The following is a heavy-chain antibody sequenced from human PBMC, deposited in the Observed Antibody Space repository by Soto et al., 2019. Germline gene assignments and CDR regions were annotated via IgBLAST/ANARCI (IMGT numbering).Heavy chain of an antibody. CDR2: ISYDGNTK. CDR1: GFIFSGYA. D-gene: IGHD5-12*01. CDR3: AKETSAYEIDY. V-gene: IGHV3-30-3*01. J-gene: IGHJ4*02. Sequence: ESGGGVVQPGRSLRLSCAASGFIFSGYAMHWVRQAPGKGLEWVAVISYDGNTKYYADSVKGLFTVSRDNSKNTLYVQMNNLSAEDTAMYYCAKETSAYEIDYWGQGTLVTVSS.